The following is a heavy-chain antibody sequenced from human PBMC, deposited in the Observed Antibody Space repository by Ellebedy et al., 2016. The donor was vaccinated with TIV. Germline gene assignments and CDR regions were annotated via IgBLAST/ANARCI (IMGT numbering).Heavy chain of an antibody. CDR1: GFTFSAYG. J-gene: IGHJ3*02. V-gene: IGHV3-30*18. D-gene: IGHD2/OR15-2a*01. CDR3: AKERVYMPVLGGWAFDI. CDR2: VSYDGSVK. Sequence: GESLKISCAASGFTFSAYGMHWVRQAPGKGLEWVAVVSYDGSVKHYADSVKGRFTISRDNSKNTLYLEMNNLRVDDTAIYHCAKERVYMPVLGGWAFDIWGQGTMVTVSS.